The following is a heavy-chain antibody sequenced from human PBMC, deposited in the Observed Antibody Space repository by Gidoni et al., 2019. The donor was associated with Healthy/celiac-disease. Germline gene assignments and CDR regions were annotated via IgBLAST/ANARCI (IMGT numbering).Heavy chain of an antibody. Sequence: QVQLQQWGAGLLQPSETLSLTCAVYGGSFSGYYWSWIRQPPGKGLEWIGEINHSGSTNYNPSLKSRVTISVDTSKNQFSLKLSSVTAADTAVYYCARGMGYSSSRGLQIFDYWGQGTLVTVSS. V-gene: IGHV4-34*01. CDR2: INHSGST. J-gene: IGHJ4*02. D-gene: IGHD6-6*01. CDR1: GGSFSGYY. CDR3: ARGMGYSSSRGLQIFDY.